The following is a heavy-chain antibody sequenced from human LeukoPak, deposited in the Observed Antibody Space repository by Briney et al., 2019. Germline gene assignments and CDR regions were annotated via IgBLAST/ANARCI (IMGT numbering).Heavy chain of an antibody. CDR2: IYYSGST. V-gene: IGHV4-59*01. D-gene: IGHD3-9*01. Sequence: PSETLSLTCTVSGGSISSYYWGWIRQPPGKGLEWIGYIYYSGSTNYNPSLKSRVTISVDTSKNQFSLKLSSVTAADTAVYYCARVLGDRYFDWLLPAEWGYYYYYMDVWGKGTTVTISS. CDR3: ARVLGDRYFDWLLPAEWGYYYYYMDV. CDR1: GGSISSYY. J-gene: IGHJ6*03.